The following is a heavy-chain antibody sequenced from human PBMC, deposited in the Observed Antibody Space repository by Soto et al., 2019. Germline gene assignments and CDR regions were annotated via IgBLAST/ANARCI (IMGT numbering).Heavy chain of an antibody. CDR3: ARSLGGDGYNLDWYFDL. D-gene: IGHD5-12*01. Sequence: QVQLVESGGGVVQPGRSLRLSCAASGFTFSSYGMHWVRQAPGKGLEGVAVIWYDGSNKYYADSVKGRFTISRDTSKNTLYLQMNCLRAEDTAVYYCARSLGGDGYNLDWYFDLWGRGTLVTASS. J-gene: IGHJ2*01. CDR1: GFTFSSYG. CDR2: IWYDGSNK. V-gene: IGHV3-33*01.